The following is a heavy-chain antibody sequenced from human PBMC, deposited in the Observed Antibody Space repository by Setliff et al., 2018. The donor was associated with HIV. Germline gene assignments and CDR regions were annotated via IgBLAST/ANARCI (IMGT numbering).Heavy chain of an antibody. J-gene: IGHJ4*02. CDR3: ARYLFCGGDCYSGFDY. CDR1: GDSIGSSSYY. Sequence: PSETLSLTCTVSGDSIGSSSYYWSWIRQPPGKGLEWIGYIYYIGNTNYNPSLKGRVTLSVDTSKDQLSLKLSSVTAADTAVYYCARYLFCGGDCYSGFDYWGQGTLVTVSS. D-gene: IGHD2-21*02. V-gene: IGHV4-61*01. CDR2: IYYIGNT.